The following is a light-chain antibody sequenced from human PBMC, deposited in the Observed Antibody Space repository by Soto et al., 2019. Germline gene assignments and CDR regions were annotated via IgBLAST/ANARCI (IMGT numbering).Light chain of an antibody. Sequence: DTVLTQSPGTLSLSPGDSATLSCRASQSVRGNLLAWFQQKPGQAPTFLIYAASSRATGIPDRFSGSGSGTDVTLTISGLEPEDFAVYYCQQYCSPPFIFGPGTKVDVK. J-gene: IGKJ3*01. V-gene: IGKV3-20*01. CDR3: QQYCSPPFI. CDR2: AAS. CDR1: QSVRGNL.